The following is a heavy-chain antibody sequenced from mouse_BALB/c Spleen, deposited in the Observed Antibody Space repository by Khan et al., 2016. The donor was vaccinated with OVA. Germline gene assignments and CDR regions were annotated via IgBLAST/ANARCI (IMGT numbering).Heavy chain of an antibody. D-gene: IGHD1-1*01. V-gene: IGHV2-6-1*01. Sequence: QVQLKESGPGLVAPSQSLSITCTISGFSLTSYGVHWVRQPPGKGLEWLVVIWSDGITTYNSALKSRLSISKDNSKSQVFLKMNSLQTDDTVMYYCARGIYYYGSPLLDYWGQGTTLTVSS. CDR2: IWSDGIT. J-gene: IGHJ2*01. CDR1: GFSLTSYG. CDR3: ARGIYYYGSPLLDY.